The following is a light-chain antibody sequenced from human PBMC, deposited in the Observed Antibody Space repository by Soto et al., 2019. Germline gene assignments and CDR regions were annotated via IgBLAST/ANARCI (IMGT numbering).Light chain of an antibody. Sequence: EIVLTQSPGTLSLSPGERATLSCRASQSVSSTYLAWYQQKPGQAPRLLIYGASSRATGTPDRFSGSGSGTDFTLTIRRLEPEDFAVYYCKHYGSSPITFGQGTRLEIK. V-gene: IGKV3-20*01. CDR1: QSVSSTY. CDR2: GAS. J-gene: IGKJ5*01. CDR3: KHYGSSPIT.